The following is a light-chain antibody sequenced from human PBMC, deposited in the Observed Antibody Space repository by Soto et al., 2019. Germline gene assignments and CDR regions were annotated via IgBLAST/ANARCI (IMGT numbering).Light chain of an antibody. CDR1: SSDIGGYNY. Sequence: QSVLTQPASVSGSPGQSITISCTGTSSDIGGYNYVSWYQHHPGKAPKLMIYDVTNRPSGISNRFSGSKSGITASLTISGRQAEDEADYYCSSYATGGIVLFGGGTKLTVL. V-gene: IGLV2-14*03. CDR2: DVT. J-gene: IGLJ3*02. CDR3: SSYATGGIVL.